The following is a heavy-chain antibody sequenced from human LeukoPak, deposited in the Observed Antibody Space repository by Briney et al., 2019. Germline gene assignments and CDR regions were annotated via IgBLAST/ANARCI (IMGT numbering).Heavy chain of an antibody. Sequence: GESLKISCKGSGYSFPNYWIAWVRQMPGKGLEWMGIIYPGDSDTRYSPSFQGQVTISADKSISTAYLQWSSLKASDTAMYYCARLGPIVVVTAEYYFDYWGQGTLVTVSS. CDR1: GYSFPNYW. D-gene: IGHD2-21*02. V-gene: IGHV5-51*01. CDR2: IYPGDSDT. CDR3: ARLGPIVVVTAEYYFDY. J-gene: IGHJ4*02.